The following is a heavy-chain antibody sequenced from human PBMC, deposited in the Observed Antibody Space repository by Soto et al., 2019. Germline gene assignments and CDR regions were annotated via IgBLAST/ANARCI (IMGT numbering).Heavy chain of an antibody. CDR1: GDMFSDYY. D-gene: IGHD3-10*01. CDR3: AGNRRDSGTFDALDV. Sequence: QVQLVQSGTEVRKPGASVRVSCKTSGDMFSDYYFHWVRQAPGQGLEWLGWIISNNNATTYAQTLRDSVTMTTDTSTTTFHLELGTLTSGDTAVYYCAGNRRDSGTFDALDVWGQGTTVTVSS. CDR2: IISNNNAT. J-gene: IGHJ6*02. V-gene: IGHV1-2*02.